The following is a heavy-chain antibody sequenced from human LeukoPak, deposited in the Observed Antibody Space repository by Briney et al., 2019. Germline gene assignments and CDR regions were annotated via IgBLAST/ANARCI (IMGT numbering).Heavy chain of an antibody. D-gene: IGHD3-22*01. CDR2: INAGNGKT. CDR3: ARVKGYYDSSGALGY. J-gene: IGHJ4*02. Sequence: ASVKVSCKASGYTFTSYGMHWVRQAPGQRLERMGWINAGNGKTKYSPKLQGRVTITRDTSASTEYMELSSLRSEDTAVYYCARVKGYYDSSGALGYWGQGTLVTVSS. V-gene: IGHV1-3*01. CDR1: GYTFTSYG.